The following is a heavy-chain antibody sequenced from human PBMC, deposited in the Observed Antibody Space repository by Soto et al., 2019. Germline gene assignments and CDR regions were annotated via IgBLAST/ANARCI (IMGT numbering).Heavy chain of an antibody. J-gene: IGHJ5*02. CDR1: GGSISSDY. D-gene: IGHD3-10*01. CDR3: ARGPYLVRGFDP. CDR2: VYYSGNS. Sequence: SETLSLTCTVSGGSISSDYWSWIRQPPGKGLEWIGYVYYSGNSYLKPSLRSRVTISLGASKNQFSLKMRSVTAADTAVYYCARGPYLVRGFDPWGQGTLVTVSS. V-gene: IGHV4-59*08.